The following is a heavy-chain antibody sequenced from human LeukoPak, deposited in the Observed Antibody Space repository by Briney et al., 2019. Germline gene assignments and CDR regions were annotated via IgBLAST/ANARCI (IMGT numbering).Heavy chain of an antibody. CDR1: GFTFSSYG. D-gene: IGHD2-2*01. J-gene: IGHJ6*03. Sequence: GGSLRLSCAASGFTFSSYGMHWVRQAPGKGLEWVAFIRYDGSNKYYADSVKGRFTISRDNSKNTLYLQMNSLRAEDTAVYYCAKDACSSTSCYLDYYYYMDVWGKGTTVTVSS. CDR3: AKDACSSTSCYLDYYYYMDV. V-gene: IGHV3-30*02. CDR2: IRYDGSNK.